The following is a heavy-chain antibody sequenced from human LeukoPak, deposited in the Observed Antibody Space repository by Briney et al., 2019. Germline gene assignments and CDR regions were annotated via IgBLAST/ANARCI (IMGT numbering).Heavy chain of an antibody. CDR1: GFTFSSYA. D-gene: IGHD3-10*01. Sequence: GGSLRLSCAASGFTFSSYAMSWVRQAPGKGLEWVSGISGSGGSTYYSDSVKGRFTISRDNSKNTLYLQMNSLRAEDTAVYYCARSAPRGSGSYYYYMDVWGKGTTVTVSS. CDR2: ISGSGGST. J-gene: IGHJ6*03. V-gene: IGHV3-23*01. CDR3: ARSAPRGSGSYYYYMDV.